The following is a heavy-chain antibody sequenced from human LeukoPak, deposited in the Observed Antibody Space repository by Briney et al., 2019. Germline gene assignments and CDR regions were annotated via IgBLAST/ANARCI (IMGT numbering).Heavy chain of an antibody. CDR2: IYPGDSDT. V-gene: IGHV5-51*01. Sequence: GESLKISCKGSGYSFTSHWIGWVRQKPGKGLEWMGIIYPGDSDTRYSPSFQGQVTISADKSISTAYLQWSSLKASDTAMYYCARHASYSSSRNWFDPWGQGTLVTVSS. CDR3: ARHASYSSSRNWFDP. J-gene: IGHJ5*02. CDR1: GYSFTSHW. D-gene: IGHD6-13*01.